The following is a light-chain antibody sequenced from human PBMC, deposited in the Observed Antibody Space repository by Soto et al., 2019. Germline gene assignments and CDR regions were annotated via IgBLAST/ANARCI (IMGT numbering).Light chain of an antibody. CDR2: DAS. Sequence: EILLTQSPATLSLSPGERATLSCRASQSVSSYLAWYQQKPGQAPRLLIYDASNRATGIPARFSGSGSGTDFTLTISSLEPEDFAVYYCQQRGTFGQGTRLEIK. J-gene: IGKJ5*01. CDR1: QSVSSY. CDR3: QQRGT. V-gene: IGKV3-11*01.